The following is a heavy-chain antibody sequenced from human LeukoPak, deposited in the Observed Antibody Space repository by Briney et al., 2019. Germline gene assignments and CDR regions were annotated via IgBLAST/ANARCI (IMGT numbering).Heavy chain of an antibody. CDR3: ARWGGYSYGFTRGFDI. CDR1: GGSFSGHQ. D-gene: IGHD5-18*01. Sequence: SETLSLTCAVYGGSFSGHQWSWIRQSPGKGLEWIGEVNPSGRINYNPSLKSRVTISLDTSKNQFSLKLSSVTAADTAVYYCARWGGYSYGFTRGFDIWGQGAMVTVSS. V-gene: IGHV4-34*01. J-gene: IGHJ3*02. CDR2: VNPSGRI.